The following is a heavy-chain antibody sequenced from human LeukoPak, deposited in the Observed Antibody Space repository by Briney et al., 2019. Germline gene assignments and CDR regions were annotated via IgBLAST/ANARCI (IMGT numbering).Heavy chain of an antibody. D-gene: IGHD2-2*01. CDR2: ISGSGGST. V-gene: IGHV3-23*01. Sequence: GGSLRLSCAASGFTFSSYDMSWVRQAPGKGLEWVSAISGSGGSTYYADSVERRFTISRDNSKNTLHLKMNSLRAESTAVYDVSKSTRIVGVPAAPGDYYDGMDVWGQGTTVTVSS. CDR3: SKSTRIVGVPAAPGDYYDGMDV. J-gene: IGHJ6*02. CDR1: GFTFSSYD.